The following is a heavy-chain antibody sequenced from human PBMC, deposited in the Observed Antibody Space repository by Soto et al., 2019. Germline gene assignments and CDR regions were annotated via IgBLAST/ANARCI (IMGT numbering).Heavy chain of an antibody. CDR2: IYYSGST. CDR1: GGSISSYY. Sequence: SETLSLTCTVSGGSISSYYWSWIRQPPGKGLEWIGYIYYSGSTNYNPSLKSRVTISVDTSKNQFSLKLSSVTAADTAVYYCARHLRVYYDILTGYYNGYYFDYWGQGTLVTVSS. CDR3: ARHLRVYYDILTGYYNGYYFDY. V-gene: IGHV4-59*08. D-gene: IGHD3-9*01. J-gene: IGHJ4*02.